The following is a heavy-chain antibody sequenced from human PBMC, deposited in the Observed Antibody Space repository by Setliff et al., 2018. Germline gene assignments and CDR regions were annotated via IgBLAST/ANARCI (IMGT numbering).Heavy chain of an antibody. V-gene: IGHV4-39*07. CDR3: ARDRITIFGVVIPFDY. D-gene: IGHD3-3*01. CDR2: IYYSGST. CDR1: SGSISSSSYY. J-gene: IGHJ4*02. Sequence: SETLSLTCTVSSGSISSSSYYWGWIRQPPGKGLEWIGSIYYSGSTYYNPSLKSRVTISVDTSKNQFSLKLSSVTAADTAVYYCARDRITIFGVVIPFDYWGQGTLVTVSS.